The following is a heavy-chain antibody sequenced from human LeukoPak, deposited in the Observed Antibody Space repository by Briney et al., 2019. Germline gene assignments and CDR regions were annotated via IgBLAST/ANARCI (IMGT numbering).Heavy chain of an antibody. Sequence: PSETLSLTCTVSGGSISSSSYYWGWIRQPPGKGLEWIGTIYYSGSTYYNPSPKSRVTISVDTSKNQFSLKLSSVTAADTAVYYCARQQLIAFDYWGQGTLVTVSS. CDR1: GGSISSSSYY. V-gene: IGHV4-39*01. CDR2: IYYSGST. D-gene: IGHD2-21*01. CDR3: ARQQLIAFDY. J-gene: IGHJ4*02.